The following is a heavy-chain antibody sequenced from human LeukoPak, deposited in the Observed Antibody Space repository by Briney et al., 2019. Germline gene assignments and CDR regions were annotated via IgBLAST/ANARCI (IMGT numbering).Heavy chain of an antibody. D-gene: IGHD6-6*01. J-gene: IGHJ5*02. CDR2: MNPNSGNT. CDR1: GYTFTSYD. Sequence: GASVKVSCKASGYTFTSYDINWVRQATGQGVEWMGWMNPNSGNTGYAQKFQGRVTMTRNTSISTAYMELSSLRSEDTAVYYCARDRSIAARPAPGWFDPWGQGTLVTVSS. V-gene: IGHV1-8*01. CDR3: ARDRSIAARPAPGWFDP.